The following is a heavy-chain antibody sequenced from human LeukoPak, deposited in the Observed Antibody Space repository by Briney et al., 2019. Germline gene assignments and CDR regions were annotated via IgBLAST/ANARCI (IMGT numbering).Heavy chain of an antibody. CDR2: IWYDGSHE. CDR3: AKLALISAAAGVRQDAFDI. V-gene: IGHV3-33*06. J-gene: IGHJ3*02. Sequence: AGGSLRLSCAASGFTFSSYGMHWVRQAPGKGLEWVATIWYDGSHEYYADSVKGRFTISRDNSKNTLYLQMNSLRAEDTAVYYCAKLALISAAAGVRQDAFDIWGQGTIVTVSS. CDR1: GFTFSSYG. D-gene: IGHD6-13*01.